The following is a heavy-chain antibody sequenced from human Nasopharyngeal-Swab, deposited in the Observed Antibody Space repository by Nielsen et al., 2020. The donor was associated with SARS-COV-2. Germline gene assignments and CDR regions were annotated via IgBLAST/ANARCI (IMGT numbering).Heavy chain of an antibody. J-gene: IGHJ6*03. CDR3: AKDNRYSSSWYYYMDV. V-gene: IGHV3-30*02. CDR2: IRYVGSNK. Sequence: GESLKISCAASGFTFSSYGMHWVRQAPGKGLEWVAFIRYVGSNKYYADSVKGRFTISRDNSKNTLYLQMNSLRAEDTAVYYCAKDNRYSSSWYYYMDVWGKGTTVTVSS. CDR1: GFTFSSYG. D-gene: IGHD6-13*01.